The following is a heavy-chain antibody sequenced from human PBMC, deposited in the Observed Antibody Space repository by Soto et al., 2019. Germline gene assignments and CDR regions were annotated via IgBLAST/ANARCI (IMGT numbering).Heavy chain of an antibody. CDR1: GYSFTSFP. Sequence: QVQLVQSGAEVKKPGASVKVSCKASGYSFTSFPIHGVRQAPGQGLECMGWINAANGYTRYSQKFQGRVTITRDTSATTAYMDLSSLTSEDTAVYYCARGGGLDDWGQGTLITVSS. D-gene: IGHD3-10*01. V-gene: IGHV1-3*01. CDR2: INAANGYT. J-gene: IGHJ4*02. CDR3: ARGGGLDD.